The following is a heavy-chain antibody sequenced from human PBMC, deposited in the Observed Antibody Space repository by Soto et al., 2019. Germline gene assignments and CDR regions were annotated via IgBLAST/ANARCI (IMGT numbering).Heavy chain of an antibody. J-gene: IGHJ4*02. D-gene: IGHD3-3*01. V-gene: IGHV4-61*01. Sequence: QVQLQESGPGLVKPSETLSLTCTASGGSGSSGSYYWSWIRQPQGKGLEWIGYIYYSGSTNYNPSVQSRVTISVDTSKKQFSLKLSSVTAADTAVYYCARVRYTYYDFWWGPGYFDYWGQGTLVTVSS. CDR1: GGSGSSGSYY. CDR2: IYYSGST. CDR3: ARVRYTYYDFWWGPGYFDY.